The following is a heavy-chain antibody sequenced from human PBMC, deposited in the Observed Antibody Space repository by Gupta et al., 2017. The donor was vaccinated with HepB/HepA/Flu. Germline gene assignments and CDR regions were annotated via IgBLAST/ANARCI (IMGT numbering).Heavy chain of an antibody. CDR1: GFTFSSYA. CDR3: ARAGPYYFDF. V-gene: IGHV3-23*01. CDR2: IGTGGDST. Sequence: EVQLLESGGGLVQPGGSLRLSCAASGFTFSSYAMNWVRQAPGKGLEWVSAIGTGGDSTEYADSVKGRFTISRDNSENTLYLQVNSLRAEDTAVYYCARAGPYYFDFWGQGILVTVSS. J-gene: IGHJ4*02.